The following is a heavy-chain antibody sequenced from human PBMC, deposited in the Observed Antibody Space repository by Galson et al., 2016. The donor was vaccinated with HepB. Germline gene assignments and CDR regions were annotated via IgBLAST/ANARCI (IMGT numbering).Heavy chain of an antibody. D-gene: IGHD2-8*02. CDR1: GDSVSSNSAA. J-gene: IGHJ6*02. CDR2: TYYRSKWYN. Sequence: CAISGDSVSSNSAAWNWVRQSPSRGLEWLGRTYYRSKWYNDYAVSVKSRMTINPDTSKNQFSLQLNSETPEDTAVYYCARLVAYEDIYGMDVWGQGTTVTVSS. V-gene: IGHV6-1*01. CDR3: ARLVAYEDIYGMDV.